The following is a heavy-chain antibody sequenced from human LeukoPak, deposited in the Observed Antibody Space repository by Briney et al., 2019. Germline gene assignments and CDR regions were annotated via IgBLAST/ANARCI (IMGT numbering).Heavy chain of an antibody. CDR1: GFTFSSYA. CDR3: ARADSSGYSPEDV. CDR2: ISSNGGST. D-gene: IGHD3-22*01. V-gene: IGHV3-64*01. Sequence: GGSLRLSCAASGFTFSSYAMHWVRQAPGKGLEYVSAISSNGGSTYYANSVKGRFTISRDNSKNTLYLQMRSLRAEDMAVYYCARADSSGYSPEDVWGKGTTVTVSS. J-gene: IGHJ6*04.